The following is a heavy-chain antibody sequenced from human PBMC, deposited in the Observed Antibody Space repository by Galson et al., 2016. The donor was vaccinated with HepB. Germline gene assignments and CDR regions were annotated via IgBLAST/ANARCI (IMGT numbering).Heavy chain of an antibody. CDR2: IKSKTDGGTA. D-gene: IGHD1-14*01. J-gene: IGHJ4*02. CDR3: TSAGNY. V-gene: IGHV3-15*01. CDR1: GITFSDAW. Sequence: SLRLSCAASGITFSDAWFHWVRQAPGKGLEWVGRIKSKTDGGTADYGALVKGRFTISRDDSKNTVYLKMNSLQNDDTAVYYCTSAGNYWGQGTLVTVSS.